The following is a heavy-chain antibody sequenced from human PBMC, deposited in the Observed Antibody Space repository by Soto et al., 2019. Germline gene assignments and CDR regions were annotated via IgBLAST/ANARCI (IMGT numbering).Heavy chain of an antibody. CDR3: ARGRLRKYYDFWSGYPYHNYYGMDV. Sequence: PGGSLRLSCAASGFTVSSNYMSWVRQAPGKGLEWGSIIYSGGNTYYADSVKGRFTISRDNSKNTLYLEMNSLRAEDTAVYYCARGRLRKYYDFWSGYPYHNYYGMDVWGQGTTVTVSS. V-gene: IGHV3-66*01. J-gene: IGHJ6*02. D-gene: IGHD3-3*01. CDR1: GFTVSSNY. CDR2: IYSGGNT.